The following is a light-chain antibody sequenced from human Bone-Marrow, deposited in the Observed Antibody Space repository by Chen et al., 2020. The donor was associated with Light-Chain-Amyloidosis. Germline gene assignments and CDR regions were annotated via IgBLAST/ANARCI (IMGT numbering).Light chain of an antibody. J-gene: IGKJ2*01. CDR2: KSF. CDR1: QSISSW. CDR3: QQYNNYPYT. Sequence: DIQMTQSPSTLSASVGDRVTITCRASQSISSWLAWYQQKPGKATKILIYKSFNVQTGVPSRFSGSGYGTEFTLTISSLQPEDFATSYCQQYNNYPYTFGQGTKLDIK. V-gene: IGKV1-5*03.